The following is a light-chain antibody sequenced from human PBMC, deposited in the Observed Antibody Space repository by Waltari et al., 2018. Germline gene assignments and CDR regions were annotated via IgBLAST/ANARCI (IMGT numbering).Light chain of an antibody. V-gene: IGLV2-14*03. Sequence: QSALTQPASVSGSPGQSITISCTGTSRHIGGNNSVLWYQQQPGKPPQLIIYYVNKLPSGVSNRFSGSKSGNTASLTISGLQAEDEADYYCRSYSTTHTHVLFGGGTKLTVL. J-gene: IGLJ2*01. CDR1: SRHIGGNNS. CDR3: RSYSTTHTHVL. CDR2: YVN.